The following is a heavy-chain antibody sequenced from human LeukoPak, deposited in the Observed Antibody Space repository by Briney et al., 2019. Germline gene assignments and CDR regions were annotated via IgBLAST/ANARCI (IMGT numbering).Heavy chain of an antibody. CDR1: GFTFSSYG. CDR2: ISYDGSNK. Sequence: PGGSLRLSCAASGFTFSSYGMHWVRQAPGKGLEWVAVISYDGSNKYYADSVKGRFTISRDNSKNTLYLQMNSLRAEDTAVYYCAKAGGDYDSSGFEYYFDYWGQGTLVTVSS. J-gene: IGHJ4*02. D-gene: IGHD3-22*01. V-gene: IGHV3-30*18. CDR3: AKAGGDYDSSGFEYYFDY.